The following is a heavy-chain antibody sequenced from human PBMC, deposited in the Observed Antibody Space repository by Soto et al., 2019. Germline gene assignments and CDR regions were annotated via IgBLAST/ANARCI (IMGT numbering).Heavy chain of an antibody. CDR2: INPSGGST. J-gene: IGHJ6*02. CDR1: GYTFNSYY. D-gene: IGHD3-16*01. CDR3: ARVLGVYGMDV. Sequence: GASVKVSCKASGYTFNSYYMHWVRQAPGQGLEWMGIINPSGGSTSYAQKFQGRVTMTRDTSTSTVYMELSSLRSEDTAVYYCARVLGVYGMDVWGQGTTVTVSS. V-gene: IGHV1-46*02.